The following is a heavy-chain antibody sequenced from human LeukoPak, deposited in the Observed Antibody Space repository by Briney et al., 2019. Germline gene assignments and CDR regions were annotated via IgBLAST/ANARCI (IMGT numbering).Heavy chain of an antibody. J-gene: IGHJ4*02. CDR1: GFTFSSDG. V-gene: IGHV3-23*01. CDR2: ISGSGGST. CDR3: AKESGKTYYYDSRGH. D-gene: IGHD3-22*01. Sequence: PGGTLRLSCAASGFTFSSDGFSWVRQAPGKGLEWVSGISGSGGSTHYADSVKGRFTISRENSKNTLYLKMNSLRAEDTAVYYCAKESGKTYYYDSRGHWGQGTLVTVSS.